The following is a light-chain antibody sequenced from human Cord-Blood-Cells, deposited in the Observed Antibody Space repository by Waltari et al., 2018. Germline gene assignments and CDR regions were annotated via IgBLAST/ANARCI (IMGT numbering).Light chain of an antibody. V-gene: IGLV2-8*01. J-gene: IGLJ2*01. Sequence: PGQSVTISCTGTSSDVGGYNYVSWYQKHPGKAPKLMIYEVSKRPSGVPDRFSGSKSGNTASLTVSGLQAEDEADYYCSSYAGSNNFVVFGGGTKLTVL. CDR1: SSDVGGYNY. CDR3: SSYAGSNNFVV. CDR2: EVS.